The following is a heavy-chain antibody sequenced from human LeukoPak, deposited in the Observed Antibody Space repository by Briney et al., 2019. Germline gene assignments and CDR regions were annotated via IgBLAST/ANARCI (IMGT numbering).Heavy chain of an antibody. CDR2: INHSGST. V-gene: IGHV4-34*01. D-gene: IGHD7-27*01. Sequence: SETLSLTCAVYGGSFSGYYWSWIRQPPGKGLEWIGEINHSGSTNYNPSLKSRVTISVDTSKNQFSLKLSSATAADTAVYYCARGERRLLGDWGQGTLVTVSS. CDR3: ARGERRLLGD. J-gene: IGHJ4*02. CDR1: GGSFSGYY.